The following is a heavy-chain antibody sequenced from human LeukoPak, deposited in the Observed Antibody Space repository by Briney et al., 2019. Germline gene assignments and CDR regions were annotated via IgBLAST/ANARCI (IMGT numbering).Heavy chain of an antibody. CDR2: INPSGGST. CDR1: GYTFTSYY. J-gene: IGHJ6*02. CDR3: ARGIVVVPAAKRYYYYGMDV. V-gene: IGHV1-46*01. Sequence: ASVKVSCKASGYTFTSYYMHWVRQAPGQGLEWMGIINPSGGSTSYAQKFQGRVTMTRDTSTSTVYMELSSLRSEDTAVYYCARGIVVVPAAKRYYYYGMDVWGQGTTVTVSS. D-gene: IGHD2-2*01.